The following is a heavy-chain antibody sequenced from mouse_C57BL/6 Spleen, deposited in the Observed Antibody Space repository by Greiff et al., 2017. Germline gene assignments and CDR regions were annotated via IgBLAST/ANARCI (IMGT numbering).Heavy chain of an antibody. CDR2: IYPGSGNT. J-gene: IGHJ3*01. CDR3: ARGGDYDPLAY. V-gene: IGHV1-66*01. Sequence: QVQLQQPGPELVKPGASVKLSCKASGYSFTSYYIHWVKQRPGQGLEWIGWIYPGSGNTKYNEKFKGKATLTADTSSSTAYMQLSGLTSEDSAVYYCARGGDYDPLAYWGQGTLVTVSA. CDR1: GYSFTSYY. D-gene: IGHD2-4*01.